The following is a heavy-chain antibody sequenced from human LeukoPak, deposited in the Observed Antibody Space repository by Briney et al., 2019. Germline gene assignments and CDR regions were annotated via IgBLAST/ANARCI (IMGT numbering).Heavy chain of an antibody. J-gene: IGHJ4*02. D-gene: IGHD6-13*01. CDR2: ITSTGGTI. CDR1: GFSFSDYY. V-gene: IGHV3-11*01. CDR3: ARSGRIAAAGRIDY. Sequence: GGSLRLSCAASGFSFSDYYMSWIRQAPGKGLEWVSYITSTGGTIYYADSVKGRFTISRDNAKNSLYLQMNSLRVEDTAVYYCARSGRIAAAGRIDYGGQGILVTVSA.